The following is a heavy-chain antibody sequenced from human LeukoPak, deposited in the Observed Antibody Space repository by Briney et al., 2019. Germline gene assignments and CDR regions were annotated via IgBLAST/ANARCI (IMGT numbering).Heavy chain of an antibody. Sequence: GGSLRLSCAASGFTFSSYGMHWVRQAPGKGLEWVSGISWNSGSIGYADSVKGRFTISRDNAKNSLYLQMNSLRAEDTALYYCAKDSTGDFQDFDYWGQGTLVTVSS. CDR2: ISWNSGSI. CDR1: GFTFSSYG. CDR3: AKDSTGDFQDFDY. V-gene: IGHV3-9*01. J-gene: IGHJ4*02. D-gene: IGHD7-27*01.